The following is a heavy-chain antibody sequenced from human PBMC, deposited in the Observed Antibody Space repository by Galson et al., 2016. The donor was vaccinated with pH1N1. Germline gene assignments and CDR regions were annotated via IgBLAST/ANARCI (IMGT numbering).Heavy chain of an antibody. D-gene: IGHD6-19*01. CDR1: GYSFSSHW. Sequence: QSGAEVKKPGESLKISCQGSGYSFSSHWIGWVRQMPGKGLEWMGIIYPGDSDTKYSPSFQGQVTFSADKSSHTAYVRWNSLKTSDTAMYFCARRSAVAGVDYWGQGTLVTVSS. CDR2: IYPGDSDT. CDR3: ARRSAVAGVDY. J-gene: IGHJ4*02. V-gene: IGHV5-51*01.